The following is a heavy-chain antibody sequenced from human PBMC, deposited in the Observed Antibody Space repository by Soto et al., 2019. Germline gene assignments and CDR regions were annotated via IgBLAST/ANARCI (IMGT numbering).Heavy chain of an antibody. Sequence: GGSLRLSCAASGFTFSDYYMSWIRQAPGKGLEWVSYISSSSSYTNYADSVKGRFTISRDNAKNSLYLQMNSLRAEDTAVYYCAGYCSSTSCYAAHDWAFDIWGQGTMVTVSS. CDR1: GFTFSDYY. CDR2: ISSSSSYT. V-gene: IGHV3-11*06. D-gene: IGHD2-2*01. CDR3: AGYCSSTSCYAAHDWAFDI. J-gene: IGHJ3*02.